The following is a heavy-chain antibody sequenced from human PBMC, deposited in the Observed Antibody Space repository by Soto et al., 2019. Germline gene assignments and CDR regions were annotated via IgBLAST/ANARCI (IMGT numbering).Heavy chain of an antibody. CDR2: IYYSGST. D-gene: IGHD2-2*01. CDR3: ARHRYCSSASCYGSYYYMDV. V-gene: IGHV4-39*01. CDR1: GGSVSTSSYY. Sequence: QLLESGPGLVKPSETLSLTCTVSGGSVSTSSYYWGWIRQPPGKGLEWIGSIYYSGSTYYNPSLKSRVTISVDTSKNQFSLKLSSVTAADTAVYYCARHRYCSSASCYGSYYYMDVWGKGTTVTVSS. J-gene: IGHJ6*03.